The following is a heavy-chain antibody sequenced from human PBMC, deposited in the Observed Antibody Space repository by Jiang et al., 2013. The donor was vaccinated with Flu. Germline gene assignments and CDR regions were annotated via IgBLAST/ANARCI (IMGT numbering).Heavy chain of an antibody. D-gene: IGHD2-21*02. CDR2: IYPGDSDT. Sequence: GAEVKKPGESLRISCKGSGYSFTSYWIGWVRQMPGKGLEWMGIIYPGDSDTRYSPSFQGQVTISADKSISTAYLQWSSLKASDTAIYYCARIGGPDEGKYCGGDCYSFDYWGQGTLVTVSS. V-gene: IGHV5-51*01. CDR3: ARIGGPDEGKYCGGDCYSFDY. CDR1: GYSFTSYW. J-gene: IGHJ4*02.